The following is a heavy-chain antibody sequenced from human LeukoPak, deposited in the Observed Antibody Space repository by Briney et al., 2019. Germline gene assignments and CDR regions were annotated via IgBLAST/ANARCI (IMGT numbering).Heavy chain of an antibody. CDR1: GGSISSSSYY. J-gene: IGHJ3*02. Sequence: SETLSLTCTVSGGSISSSSYYWGWIREPPGKGLVWIGSIYYSGSTYYNPSLKSRVTISVDTSKNQFSLKLSSVTAADTAVYYCARLTLTHDAFDIWGQGTMVTVSS. CDR3: ARLTLTHDAFDI. D-gene: IGHD3-9*01. CDR2: IYYSGST. V-gene: IGHV4-39*01.